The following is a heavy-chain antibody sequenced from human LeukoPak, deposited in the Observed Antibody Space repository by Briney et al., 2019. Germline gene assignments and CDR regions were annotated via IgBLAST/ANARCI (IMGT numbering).Heavy chain of an antibody. D-gene: IGHD3-22*01. J-gene: IGHJ4*02. Sequence: PGGSLRLSCAASGFTFDDYAMNWVRQAPGKGLEWVSSISSSSSYIYHADSVKGRFTISRDNAKNSLYLQMNSLRAEDTAVYYCARGDSSGSDYWGQGTLVTVSS. CDR2: ISSSSSYI. V-gene: IGHV3-21*01. CDR3: ARGDSSGSDY. CDR1: GFTFDDYA.